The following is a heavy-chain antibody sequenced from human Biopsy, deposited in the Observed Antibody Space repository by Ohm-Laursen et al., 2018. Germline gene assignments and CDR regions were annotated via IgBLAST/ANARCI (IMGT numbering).Heavy chain of an antibody. J-gene: IGHJ4*02. CDR2: FRFEDRT. Sequence: SETLSLTCVVSGGSISNYFWTWIRQPPGKGLEWIGYFRFEDRTSYNSSLKSRVTISADTSKNQFSLRLSSVTAADTAVYYCALGGGSYVNFDYWGQGTLVTASS. V-gene: IGHV4-59*01. CDR3: ALGGGSYVNFDY. D-gene: IGHD1-26*01. CDR1: GGSISNYF.